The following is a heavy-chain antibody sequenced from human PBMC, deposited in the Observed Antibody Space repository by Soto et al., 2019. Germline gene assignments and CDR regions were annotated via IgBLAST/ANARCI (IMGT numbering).Heavy chain of an antibody. CDR3: AHRLDETDDFWSGSPWRYYYGMDV. J-gene: IGHJ6*02. CDR2: IYWDDDK. V-gene: IGHV2-5*02. D-gene: IGHD3-3*01. Sequence: QITLKESGPTLVKPTQTLTLTCTFSGFSLSTSGVGVGWIRQPPGKALEWLALIYWDDDKRYSPSLKSRLTIIKDTSNTQVVITMTNSDPVDTATYYCAHRLDETDDFWSGSPWRYYYGMDVWGQGTTVTVSS. CDR1: GFSLSTSGVG.